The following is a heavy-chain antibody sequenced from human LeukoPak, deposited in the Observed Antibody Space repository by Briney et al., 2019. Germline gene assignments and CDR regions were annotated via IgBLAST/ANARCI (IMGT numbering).Heavy chain of an antibody. J-gene: IGHJ4*02. CDR2: ISFDGSNE. V-gene: IGHV3-30*04. CDR1: GFTFSSYA. Sequence: PGGSLRLSCAASGFTFSSYAMHWVRQAPGKGLEWVAVISFDGSNEYYADSVKGRFTISRDNSKNTLYLQVSSLRLEDTAVYYCTRGRVVVTAQFRAGIDFWGQGTLVTASS. D-gene: IGHD2-21*02. CDR3: TRGRVVVTAQFRAGIDF.